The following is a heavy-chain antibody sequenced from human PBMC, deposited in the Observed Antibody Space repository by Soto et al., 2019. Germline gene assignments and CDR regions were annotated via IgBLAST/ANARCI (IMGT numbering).Heavy chain of an antibody. J-gene: IGHJ3*01. CDR1: GGTFSTYI. Sequence: QVQLVQSGAEVKKPGSSVKVSCKAPGGTFSTYIISWVRQAPGQGLEWMGRIIPIPDITDNAQKFQGRVTFSADKSTSIAYMELSSLRSEDTAVYYCARDRITTRGDAFDPWGQGTMVTVSS. D-gene: IGHD3-3*01. CDR2: IIPIPDIT. CDR3: ARDRITTRGDAFDP. V-gene: IGHV1-69*08.